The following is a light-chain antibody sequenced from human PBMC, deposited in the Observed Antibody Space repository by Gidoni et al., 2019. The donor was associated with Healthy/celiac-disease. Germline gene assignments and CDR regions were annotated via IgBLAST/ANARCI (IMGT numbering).Light chain of an antibody. J-gene: IGKJ1*01. CDR3: QQYDNLPTWT. V-gene: IGKV1-33*01. CDR1: KDISNY. Sequence: DIQMTQSPSSLSAAVGDRVTITCQASKDISNYLNYYQQKPEKAPKLLIDDASNLETGVPTRFSGSGSGTDFTFTISSLQPEDIATYYCQQYDNLPTWTFXQXTKVEIK. CDR2: DAS.